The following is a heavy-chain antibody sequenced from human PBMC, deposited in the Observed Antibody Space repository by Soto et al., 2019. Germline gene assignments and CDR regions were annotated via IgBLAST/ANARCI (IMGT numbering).Heavy chain of an antibody. CDR3: ARGLIYDSSGYYFDY. V-gene: IGHV1-3*01. D-gene: IGHD3-22*01. J-gene: IGHJ4*02. Sequence: ASVKVSCKASGYTFTSYAMHWVRQAPGQRLEWMGWINAGNGNTKYSQKFQGGVTITRDTSASTAYMELSSLRSEDTAVYYCARGLIYDSSGYYFDYWGQGTLVTVSS. CDR1: GYTFTSYA. CDR2: INAGNGNT.